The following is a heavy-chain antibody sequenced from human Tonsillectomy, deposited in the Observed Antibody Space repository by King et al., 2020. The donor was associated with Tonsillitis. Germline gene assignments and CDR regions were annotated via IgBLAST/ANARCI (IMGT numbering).Heavy chain of an antibody. CDR2: IAYDGSKK. D-gene: IGHD3-22*01. CDR3: VRDRGDSSGYSVDY. Sequence: VQLVESGGDVVQPGRSLRLSCAASGFTFRIDAMHWVRQAPGKGLEWVTVIAYDGSKKYYGDSVKGRFTISRDNSKNTLYLQMNSLRVEDTAVYFCVRDRGDSSGYSVDYWGQGTLVTVSP. CDR1: GFTFRIDA. V-gene: IGHV3-30*01. J-gene: IGHJ4*02.